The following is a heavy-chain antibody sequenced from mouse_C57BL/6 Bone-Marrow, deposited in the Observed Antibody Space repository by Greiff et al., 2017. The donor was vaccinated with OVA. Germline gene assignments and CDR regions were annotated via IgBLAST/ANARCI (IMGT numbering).Heavy chain of an antibody. D-gene: IGHD2-4*01. CDR2: IYPGDGDT. CDR1: GYAFSSSW. V-gene: IGHV1-82*01. J-gene: IGHJ4*01. Sequence: VQLQESGPELVKPGASVKISCKASGYAFSSSWMNWVKQRPGKGLEWIGRIYPGDGDTNYNGKFKGKATLTADKSSSTAYMQLSSLTSEDSAVYFCARERLRQGYAMDYWGQGTSVTVSS. CDR3: ARERLRQGYAMDY.